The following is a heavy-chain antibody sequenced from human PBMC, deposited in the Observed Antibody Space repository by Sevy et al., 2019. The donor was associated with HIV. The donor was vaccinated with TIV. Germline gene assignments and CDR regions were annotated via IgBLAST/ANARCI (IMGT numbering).Heavy chain of an antibody. V-gene: IGHV3-7*01. Sequence: GGSLRLSCAASGFTFSANWMNWVRQAPGKGLEWVANIKGVGSDKHYVDSVEGRFTISRDNAKNLLYLQMNSLRVEDTAVYYCAHERFGGFESWGQGTLVTVSS. CDR2: IKGVGSDK. J-gene: IGHJ4*02. CDR3: AHERFGGFES. D-gene: IGHD3-16*01. CDR1: GFTFSANW.